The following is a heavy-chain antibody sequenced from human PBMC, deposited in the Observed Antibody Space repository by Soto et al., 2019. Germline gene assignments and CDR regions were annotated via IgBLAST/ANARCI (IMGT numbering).Heavy chain of an antibody. J-gene: IGHJ3*02. Sequence: DVQLVESGGGSVQPGRSLRLSCAASGFTFDDYAMHWVQQAPGKRLEWVPGISWSSGSIGYADSGKGRFTISRDNAKNYLYLQMISLRAEDTALYYCAKGRLVVTDPDYAFDIWGQGTMVTVSS. CDR3: AKGRLVVTDPDYAFDI. CDR1: GFTFDDYA. V-gene: IGHV3-9*01. CDR2: ISWSSGSI. D-gene: IGHD3-22*01.